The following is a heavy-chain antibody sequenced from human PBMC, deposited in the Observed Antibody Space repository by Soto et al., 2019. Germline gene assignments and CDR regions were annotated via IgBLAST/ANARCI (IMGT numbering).Heavy chain of an antibody. CDR2: IIPIFGTA. V-gene: IGHV1-69*13. D-gene: IGHD3-3*01. Sequence: RASVKVSCKASGGTFSSYAISWVRQAPGQGLEWMGGIIPIFGTANYAQKFQGRVTITADESTSTAYMELSSLRSEDTAVYYCARGPYYDFWSGPHKPPTNNWFDPWGQGTLVTVSS. CDR3: ARGPYYDFWSGPHKPPTNNWFDP. J-gene: IGHJ5*02. CDR1: GGTFSSYA.